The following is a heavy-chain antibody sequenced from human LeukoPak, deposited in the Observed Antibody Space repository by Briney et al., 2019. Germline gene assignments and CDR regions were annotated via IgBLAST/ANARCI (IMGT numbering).Heavy chain of an antibody. J-gene: IGHJ4*02. D-gene: IGHD3-22*01. V-gene: IGHV3-7*03. CDR1: GFTFSTSW. CDR2: IKKDGSET. CDR3: ARRSGYYPYYFDF. Sequence: GGSLRLSCAASGFTFSTSWMSWVRQVPGKGLEWVANIKKDGSETYYVDSVKGRFTISRDNAKNSLYLQMNSLRAEDTAMYYCARRSGYYPYYFDFWGQGTLVTVSS.